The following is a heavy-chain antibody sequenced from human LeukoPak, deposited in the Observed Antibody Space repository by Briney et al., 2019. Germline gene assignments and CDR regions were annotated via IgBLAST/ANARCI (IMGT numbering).Heavy chain of an antibody. Sequence: GGSLRLSCAASGFTFSSYAMSWVRQAPGEGLDWVSAISGSGDSTYYADSVKGRFTISRDNSKNTLYLQMNSLRAEDTAVYYCAKGVLHDYVWGTLTAFDIWGQGTMVTVSS. CDR3: AKGVLHDYVWGTLTAFDI. J-gene: IGHJ3*02. D-gene: IGHD3-16*01. CDR1: GFTFSSYA. CDR2: ISGSGDST. V-gene: IGHV3-23*01.